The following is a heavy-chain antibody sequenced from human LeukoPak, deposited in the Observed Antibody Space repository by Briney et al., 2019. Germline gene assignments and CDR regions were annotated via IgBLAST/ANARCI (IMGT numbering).Heavy chain of an antibody. J-gene: IGHJ5*02. CDR3: ARVAVTTGPGGWFDP. Sequence: ASVTVSCKASGYTFTSYGISWVRQAPGQGLEGMGWISAYNGNTNYAQKLQGRVTMTTDTSTSTAYMELRSLRSDDTAVYYCARVAVTTGPGGWFDPWGQGTLVTVSS. CDR1: GYTFTSYG. CDR2: ISAYNGNT. D-gene: IGHD4-17*01. V-gene: IGHV1-18*01.